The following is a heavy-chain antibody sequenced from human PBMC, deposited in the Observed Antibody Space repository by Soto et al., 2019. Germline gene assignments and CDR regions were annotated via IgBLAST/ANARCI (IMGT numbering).Heavy chain of an antibody. CDR1: GFNFSSYG. CDR2: ISPDGSNK. J-gene: IGHJ4*02. V-gene: IGHV3-30*18. Sequence: VGPLRLSCAASGFNFSSYGMRWVRQAPGKGLEWVAVISPDGSNKDYADSVKGRFTISRDNSKNTLYLQMNSLRAEDTAVYYCAKASGDIPFYDFWSGAVDYWGQGTLVTVSS. CDR3: AKASGDIPFYDFWSGAVDY. D-gene: IGHD3-3*01.